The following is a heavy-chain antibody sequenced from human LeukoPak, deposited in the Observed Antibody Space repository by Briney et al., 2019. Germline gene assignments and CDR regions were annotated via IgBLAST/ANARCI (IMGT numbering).Heavy chain of an antibody. V-gene: IGHV1-8*02. D-gene: IGHD2-2*01. J-gene: IGHJ3*02. CDR3: ARGTGYCSSTSCNDAFDI. Sequence: SVKXSCKASGYTFTSYDINWVRQATGQGLEWMGWMNPNSGNTGYAQKFQGRVTMTRNTSISTAYMELSSLRSEDTAVYSCARGTGYCSSTSCNDAFDIWGQGTMVTVSP. CDR1: GYTFTSYD. CDR2: MNPNSGNT.